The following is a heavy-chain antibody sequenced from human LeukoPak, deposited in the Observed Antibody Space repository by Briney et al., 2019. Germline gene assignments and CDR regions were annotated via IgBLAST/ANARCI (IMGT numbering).Heavy chain of an antibody. V-gene: IGHV4-34*01. CDR1: GGAFRDYY. CDR2: ISHTGLT. J-gene: IGHJ5*02. D-gene: IGHD1-1*01. Sequence: PSETLSLSCAVYGGAFRDYYWTLIRQTPGKGLEWIGEISHTGLTGSNPSLKSRVTIFVDSSKKQFSLRMTSVAAADTGIYYCARVPDITARPCDTWGPGTLVTVSS. CDR3: ARVPDITARPCDT.